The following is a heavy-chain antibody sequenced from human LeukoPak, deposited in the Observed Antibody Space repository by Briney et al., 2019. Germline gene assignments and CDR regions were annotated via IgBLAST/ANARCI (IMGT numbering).Heavy chain of an antibody. J-gene: IGHJ5*02. D-gene: IGHD1-26*01. V-gene: IGHV4-59*08. CDR1: GGSISSYY. Sequence: TPSETLSLTCTVSGGSISSYYWSWIRQPPGKGLEWIGYIYYSGSTNYNPSLKSRVTISVDTSKNQFSLKLSSVTAADTAVYYCARVWEQLFDPWGQGALVTVSS. CDR2: IYYSGST. CDR3: ARVWEQLFDP.